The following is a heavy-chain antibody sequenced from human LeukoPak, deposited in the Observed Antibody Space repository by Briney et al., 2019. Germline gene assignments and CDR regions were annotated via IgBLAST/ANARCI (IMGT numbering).Heavy chain of an antibody. CDR2: IGTSSTTI. J-gene: IGHJ6*03. D-gene: IGHD6-25*01. CDR1: GFTFSGYT. V-gene: IGHV3-48*01. CDR3: ARFAAGGSYYYYMDV. Sequence: GGSLRLSCAASGFTFSGYTMNWVRQPPGKGLEWVSNIGTSSTTIYYADSVKGRFTISRDNAKNSLYLQMNSLRADDTAVYYCARFAAGGSYYYYMDVWGKGTTVTVSS.